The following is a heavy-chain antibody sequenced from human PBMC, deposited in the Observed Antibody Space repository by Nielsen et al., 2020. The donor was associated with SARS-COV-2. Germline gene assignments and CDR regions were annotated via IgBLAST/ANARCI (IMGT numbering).Heavy chain of an antibody. J-gene: IGHJ6*02. CDR3: AKRSLFSSNYYYGLDV. CDR2: ISTSSTYI. V-gene: IGHV3-11*03. Sequence: GESLKISCAASGFTFSDYYMSWIRQPPGKGLEWVSYISTSSTYIKYADSVKGRFTISRDNARSSLYLQMNSLRAEDTAVYYCAKRSLFSSNYYYGLDVWGQGTTVIVPS. D-gene: IGHD2-21*01. CDR1: GFTFSDYY.